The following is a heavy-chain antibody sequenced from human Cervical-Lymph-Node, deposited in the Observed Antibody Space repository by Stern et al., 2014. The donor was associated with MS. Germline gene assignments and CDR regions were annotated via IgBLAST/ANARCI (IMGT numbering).Heavy chain of an antibody. J-gene: IGHJ4*02. CDR2: ISAYNGDT. CDR3: ARDRERSLDY. V-gene: IGHV1-18*01. Sequence: QLVQSGAEVKKPGASVKVSCKASGYTFPTYGISWMRQAPGHGLEWVGWISAYNGDTNSPQKFQGRVTLTTDRSTTTAYLELRSLRSDDTAVYYCARDRERSLDYWGQGTPVTVSS. D-gene: IGHD1-26*01. CDR1: GYTFPTYG.